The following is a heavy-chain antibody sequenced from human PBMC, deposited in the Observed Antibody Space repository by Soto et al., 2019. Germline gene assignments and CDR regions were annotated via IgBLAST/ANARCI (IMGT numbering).Heavy chain of an antibody. J-gene: IGHJ4*02. Sequence: QVQLVESGGGVVQPGRSLRLSCAASGFTFSSYGMHWVRQAPGKGLEWVAVISYDGSNKYYADSVKGRFTISRDNSKNALYLERNSLRAEDTVVCYCAKVGACGRKDLDYWGQGTLVTVSS. CDR1: GFTFSSYG. CDR3: AKVGACGRKDLDY. D-gene: IGHD3-16*01. CDR2: ISYDGSNK. V-gene: IGHV3-30*18.